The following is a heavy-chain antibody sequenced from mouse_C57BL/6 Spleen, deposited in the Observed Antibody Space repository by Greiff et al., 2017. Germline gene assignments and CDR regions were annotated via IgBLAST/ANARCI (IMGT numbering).Heavy chain of an antibody. D-gene: IGHD2-5*01. CDR3: ASGDYYSNSGFAY. CDR1: GFTFSDYG. J-gene: IGHJ3*01. Sequence: EVQGVESGGGLVKPGGSLKLSCAASGFTFSDYGMHWVRQAPEKGLEWVAYISSGSSTIYYADTVKGRFTISRDNAKNTLFLQMTSLRSEDTAMYYCASGDYYSNSGFAYWGQGTLVTVSA. CDR2: ISSGSSTI. V-gene: IGHV5-17*01.